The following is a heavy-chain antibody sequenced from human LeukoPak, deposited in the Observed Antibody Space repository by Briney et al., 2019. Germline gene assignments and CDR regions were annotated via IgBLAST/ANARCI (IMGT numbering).Heavy chain of an antibody. CDR1: GFTFSSYG. D-gene: IGHD3-9*01. CDR3: AKDLDWLGVDY. CDR2: IRYDGSNK. Sequence: PGGSLRLSCAVSGFTFSSYGMHWVRQAPGKGLEWVAFIRYDGSNKYYADSVKGRFTISRDNSKNTLYLQMNSLRAEDTAVYYCAKDLDWLGVDYWGQGTLVTVSS. V-gene: IGHV3-30*02. J-gene: IGHJ4*02.